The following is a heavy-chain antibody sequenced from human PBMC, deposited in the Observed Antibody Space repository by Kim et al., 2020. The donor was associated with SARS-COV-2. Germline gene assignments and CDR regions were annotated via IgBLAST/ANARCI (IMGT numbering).Heavy chain of an antibody. CDR2: GTS. Sequence: GTSDYAAPVKGSFSISWDDSKSTLYLQMNSLELEDTAVYYCVTELSGAFHIWGQGTLVTVSS. D-gene: IGHD3-3*01. J-gene: IGHJ3*02. CDR3: VTELSGAFHI. V-gene: IGHV3-15*01.